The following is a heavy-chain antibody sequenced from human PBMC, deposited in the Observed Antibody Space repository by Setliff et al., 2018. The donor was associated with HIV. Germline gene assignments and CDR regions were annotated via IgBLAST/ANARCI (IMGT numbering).Heavy chain of an antibody. CDR2: INHSGST. J-gene: IGHJ4*01. Sequence: NPSETLSLTCAVCGGSFSAYHWSWIRQTPGKGLEWLGEINHSGSTAYNLALESRVSMSIDTSKNQFSLKLTSVTAADTAIYYCARGRDYTGSWFRPFYLDFWGHGNLVTVSS. D-gene: IGHD3-3*01. V-gene: IGHV4-34*01. CDR3: ARGRDYTGSWFRPFYLDF. CDR1: GGSFSAYH.